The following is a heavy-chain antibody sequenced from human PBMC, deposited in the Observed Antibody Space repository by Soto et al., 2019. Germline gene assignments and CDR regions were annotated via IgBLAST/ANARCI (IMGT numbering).Heavy chain of an antibody. Sequence: QVQLVQSGAEVKKPGSSVKVSCKASGGTFSSYAISWVRQAPGQGLEWMGGIIPIFGTANYAQKFQGRVTITADESTSTAYVELSSLRSEDTAVYYCAGCSGGSCYSALYYYYYGMDVWGQGTTVTVSS. CDR1: GGTFSSYA. J-gene: IGHJ6*02. D-gene: IGHD2-15*01. CDR3: AGCSGGSCYSALYYYYYGMDV. V-gene: IGHV1-69*12. CDR2: IIPIFGTA.